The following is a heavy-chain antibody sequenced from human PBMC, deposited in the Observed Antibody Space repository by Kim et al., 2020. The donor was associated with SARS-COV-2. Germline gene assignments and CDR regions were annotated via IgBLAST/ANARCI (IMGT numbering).Heavy chain of an antibody. Sequence: TANYAQKFQGRVTITADKSTSTAYMELSSLRSEDTAVYYCARDRDAFDIWGQGTMVTVSS. J-gene: IGHJ3*02. V-gene: IGHV1-69*06. CDR3: ARDRDAFDI. CDR2: TA.